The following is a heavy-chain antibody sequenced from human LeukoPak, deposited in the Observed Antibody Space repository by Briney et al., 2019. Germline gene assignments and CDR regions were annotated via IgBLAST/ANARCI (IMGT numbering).Heavy chain of an antibody. D-gene: IGHD4-17*01. CDR3: ARGGDYGGFDY. CDR2: IGTAGDT. V-gene: IGHV3-13*01. Sequence: PGGSLRLFCAASGFTFSSYDMHWVRQATGKGLEWVSAIGTAGDTYYPGSVKGRFTISRENAKNSLYLQMNSLRAGDTAVYYCARGGDYGGFDYWGQGTLVTVSS. J-gene: IGHJ4*02. CDR1: GFTFSSYD.